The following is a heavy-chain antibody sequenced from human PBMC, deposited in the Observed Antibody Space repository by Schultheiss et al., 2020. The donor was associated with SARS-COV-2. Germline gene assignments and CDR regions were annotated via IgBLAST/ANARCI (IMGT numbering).Heavy chain of an antibody. CDR3: VRNYDSSGYYPVAFDY. J-gene: IGHJ4*02. CDR2: IYYSGST. Sequence: SQTLSLTCTVSGYSISSGYYWGWIRQPPGKGLEWIGYIYYSGSTNYNPSLKSRVTISVDTSKNQFSLKLSSVTAADTAVYYCVRNYDSSGYYPVAFDYWGQGTLVTVSS. D-gene: IGHD3-22*01. V-gene: IGHV4-61*01. CDR1: GYSISSGYY.